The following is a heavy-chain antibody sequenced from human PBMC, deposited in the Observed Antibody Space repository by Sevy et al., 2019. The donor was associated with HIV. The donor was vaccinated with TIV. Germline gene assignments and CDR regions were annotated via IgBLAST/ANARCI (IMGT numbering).Heavy chain of an antibody. CDR2: IYYTGST. CDR1: GDSISSSYYH. Sequence: SETLSLTCSVSGDSISSSYYHWGWIRQPPGKGLEWIGGIYYTGSTYYNPSLKSRVTISVDTSKNQFSLKLTSVTAADTAVYYCVRLEAGYSLGIWGQGTLVTVSS. J-gene: IGHJ4*02. CDR3: VRLEAGYSLGI. D-gene: IGHD5-18*01. V-gene: IGHV4-39*01.